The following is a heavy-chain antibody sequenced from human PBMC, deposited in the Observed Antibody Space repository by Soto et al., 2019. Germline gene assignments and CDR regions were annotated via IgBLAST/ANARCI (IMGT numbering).Heavy chain of an antibody. D-gene: IGHD1-1*01. V-gene: IGHV3-23*01. CDR2: INDNGRTT. CDR3: TAGTISDWYTF. J-gene: IGHJ4*02. CDR1: GLTFSSYG. Sequence: PGGSLRLSCAASGLTFSSYGMSWVRQTPGKGLEWVSLINDNGRTTYYADSVKGRLTISRDNSKNTLYLQLNSLRAEDTAVYYCTAGTISDWYTFWGQGTLVTVSS.